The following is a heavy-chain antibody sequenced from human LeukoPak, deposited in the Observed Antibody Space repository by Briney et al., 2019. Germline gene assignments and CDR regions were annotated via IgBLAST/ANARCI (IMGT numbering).Heavy chain of an antibody. CDR2: INAGNGNT. CDR3: ARYHYYGSGFDY. J-gene: IGHJ4*02. V-gene: IGHV1-3*01. CDR1: GYTFTRYY. Sequence: ASVKVSCKASGYTFTRYYMHWVRQAPGQRLEWMGWINAGNGNTKYSQKFQGRVTITRDTSASTAYMELSSLRSEDTAVYYCARYHYYGSGFDYWGQGTLVTVSS. D-gene: IGHD3-10*01.